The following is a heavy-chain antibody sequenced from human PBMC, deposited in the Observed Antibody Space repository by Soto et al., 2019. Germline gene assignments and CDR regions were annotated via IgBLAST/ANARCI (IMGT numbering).Heavy chain of an antibody. CDR2: IYYSGST. Sequence: SETLSLTCTVSGGSISSYYWTWIRQPPGKGLEWIGYIYYSGSTHYNPSLKSRVTISLDTSKNQFSLKLSSVTAADTAVYYCARESGRAMAASRFDPWGQGTLVTVSS. CDR3: ARESGRAMAASRFDP. D-gene: IGHD5-18*01. V-gene: IGHV4-59*01. J-gene: IGHJ5*02. CDR1: GGSISSYY.